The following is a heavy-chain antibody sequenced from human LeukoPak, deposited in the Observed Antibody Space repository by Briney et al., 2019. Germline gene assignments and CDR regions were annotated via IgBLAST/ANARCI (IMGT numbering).Heavy chain of an antibody. CDR3: ARGPIAVVDY. Sequence: ASVKVSCKASGYTFTGYYMHWVRQAPGQGLEWMGWINPHSGGTNYAQKFQGRVTMTRDTSISTAYMELSRLRSDDTAVYYCARGPIAVVDYWGQGTLVTVSS. J-gene: IGHJ4*02. CDR1: GYTFTGYY. CDR2: INPHSGGT. D-gene: IGHD6-19*01. V-gene: IGHV1-2*02.